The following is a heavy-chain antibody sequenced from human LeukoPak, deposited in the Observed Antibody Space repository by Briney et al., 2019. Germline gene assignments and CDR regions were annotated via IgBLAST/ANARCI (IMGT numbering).Heavy chain of an antibody. CDR1: GGSISSSSYY. D-gene: IGHD2-2*01. Sequence: PSETLSLTCTVSGGSISSSSYYWSWIRQPPGKGLEWIGYIYYSGSTNYNPSLKSRVTISVDTSKNQFSLKLSSVTAADTAVYYCARGGYCSSTSCYAGAFDIWGQGTMVTVSS. CDR3: ARGGYCSSTSCYAGAFDI. J-gene: IGHJ3*02. V-gene: IGHV4-61*01. CDR2: IYYSGST.